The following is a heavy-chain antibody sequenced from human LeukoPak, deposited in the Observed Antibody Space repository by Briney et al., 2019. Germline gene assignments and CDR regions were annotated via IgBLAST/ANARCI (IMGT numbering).Heavy chain of an antibody. V-gene: IGHV4-59*01. D-gene: IGHD2-15*01. J-gene: IGHJ4*02. CDR3: ARVFRRDGYFDF. CDR2: MFHSGST. CDR1: GGSITTYY. Sequence: PETLSLTCTVSGGSITTYYWSWIRQPPGKGLEWIGYMFHSGSTNYNPSLKSRVTISMYTSRNQFSLKLSSVTAADTAVYYCARVFRRDGYFDFWGQGTLVTVSS.